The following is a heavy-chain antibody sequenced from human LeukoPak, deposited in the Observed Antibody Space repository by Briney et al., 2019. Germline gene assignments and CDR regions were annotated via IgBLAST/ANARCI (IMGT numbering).Heavy chain of an antibody. D-gene: IGHD2-15*01. Sequence: SETLSLTCAVYGGSFSGYYWSWIRQHPGKGLEWIGYIYYSGSTYYNPSLKSRVTISVDTSKNQFSLKLSSVTAADTAVYYCARGTPRYCSGGSCYRYWYFDYWGQGTLVTVSS. CDR3: ARGTPRYCSGGSCYRYWYFDY. J-gene: IGHJ4*02. V-gene: IGHV4-31*11. CDR2: IYYSGST. CDR1: GGSFSGYY.